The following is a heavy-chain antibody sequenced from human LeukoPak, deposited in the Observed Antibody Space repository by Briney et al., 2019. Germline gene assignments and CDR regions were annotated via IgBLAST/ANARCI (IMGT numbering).Heavy chain of an antibody. D-gene: IGHD3-10*01. J-gene: IGHJ6*03. CDR2: IYYSGST. CDR1: GGSISSNTYY. V-gene: IGHV4-39*07. CDR3: ARVDYGSGSYNADYYYMDV. Sequence: PSETLSLTCTVSGGSISSNTYYWGWIRQPPGKGLEWIGSIYYSGSTYYNPSLKSRVTISVDTSKNQFSLKLSSVTAADTAVYYCARVDYGSGSYNADYYYMDVWGKGTTVTISS.